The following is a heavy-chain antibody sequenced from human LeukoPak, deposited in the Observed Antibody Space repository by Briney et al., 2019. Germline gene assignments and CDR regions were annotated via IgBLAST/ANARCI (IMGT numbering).Heavy chain of an antibody. J-gene: IGHJ4*02. Sequence: ASVKVSCKASGYTFTSYGISWVRQAPGQGLEWMGWISAYNGNTNYAQKLQGRVTMTTDTSTSTAYMELRSLRSDDTAVYYCAMWSYSSGWEPLAFDYWGQGTLVTVSS. CDR3: AMWSYSSGWEPLAFDY. D-gene: IGHD6-19*01. CDR2: ISAYNGNT. V-gene: IGHV1-18*01. CDR1: GYTFTSYG.